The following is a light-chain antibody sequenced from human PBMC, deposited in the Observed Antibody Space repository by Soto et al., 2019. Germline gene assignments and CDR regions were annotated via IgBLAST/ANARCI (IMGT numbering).Light chain of an antibody. J-gene: IGKJ4*01. V-gene: IGKV1-5*01. CDR1: QSISSW. CDR3: QQYGSSLT. Sequence: DIQMTQSPSTLSASVGDRVTITCRASQSISSWLAWYQQKPGKAPKLLIYDASSLESGVPSRFSGSGSATEFTLTISSLQPDDFAVYYCQQYGSSLTFGGGTKVEIK. CDR2: DAS.